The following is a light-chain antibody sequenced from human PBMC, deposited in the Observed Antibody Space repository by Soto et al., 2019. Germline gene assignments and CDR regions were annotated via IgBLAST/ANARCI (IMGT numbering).Light chain of an antibody. V-gene: IGKV1-5*03. J-gene: IGKJ5*01. CDR1: QSISIW. Sequence: DIQMTQSPSTLSASVGDRVTITCRASQSISIWLAWYQQKPGKAPKILIYKASSLESGVPSRFSGSGSGTDFTLTISSLLPEDFATYYCHQFNNPITFGQGTRLEIK. CDR3: HQFNNPIT. CDR2: KAS.